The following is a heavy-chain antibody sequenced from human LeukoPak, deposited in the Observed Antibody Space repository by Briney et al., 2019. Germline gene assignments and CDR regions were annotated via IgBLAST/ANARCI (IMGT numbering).Heavy chain of an antibody. D-gene: IGHD5-12*01. CDR1: GFTFSSYG. CDR3: ARTYSRESGYDFVFHY. CDR2: ISYDGKNI. V-gene: IGHV3-33*01. J-gene: IGHJ4*02. Sequence: GGSLRLSRAASGFTFSSYGMHWVRQAPGKGLEWVAAISYDGKNIHYVDSVKGRFTISRDSSKSTVYLQMNSLRAEDTAVYYCARTYSRESGYDFVFHYWGQGTLVTVSS.